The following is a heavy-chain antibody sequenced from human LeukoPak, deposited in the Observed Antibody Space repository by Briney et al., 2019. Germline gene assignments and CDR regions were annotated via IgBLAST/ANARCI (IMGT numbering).Heavy chain of an antibody. CDR1: GGSISSYY. CDR3: ARYYYYDSNAFDI. V-gene: IGHV4-38-2*02. D-gene: IGHD3-22*01. Sequence: SETLSLTCTVSGGSISSYYWGWIRQPPGKGLEWIGSIYHSGSTYYNPSLKSRVTISVDTSKNQFSLKLSPVTAADTAVYYCARYYYYDSNAFDIWGQGTMVTVSS. CDR2: IYHSGST. J-gene: IGHJ3*02.